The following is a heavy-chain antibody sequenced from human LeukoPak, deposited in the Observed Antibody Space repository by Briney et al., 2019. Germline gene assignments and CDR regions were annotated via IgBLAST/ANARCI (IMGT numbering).Heavy chain of an antibody. CDR2: IRGDGGST. CDR1: GFTFDVYA. D-gene: IGHD2-2*01. Sequence: HPGGSLRLSCAASGFTFDVYAMHWLRHAPGKGLEWVSLIRGDGGSTYYADSVKGRFTISRDNSKNSLYLKMNSLRAEDTALYYCAKDTSHRPYHDFYYRGQGTLVTASS. J-gene: IGHJ4*02. V-gene: IGHV3-43*02. CDR3: AKDTSHRPYHDFYY.